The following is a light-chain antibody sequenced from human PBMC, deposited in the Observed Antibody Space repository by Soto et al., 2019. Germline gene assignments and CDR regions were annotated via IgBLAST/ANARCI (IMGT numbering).Light chain of an antibody. J-gene: IGKJ5*01. V-gene: IGKV3-11*01. Sequence: EIVLTQSPATLSFSPGDSATLSCRGSQSVSSYLAWYQQKPGQAPRLLIYDAYNRATGIPARFSGSGSGTDFTLTISSLEPEDFAVYYCQQRSNWHGVTCGQGTRLEI. CDR3: QQRSNWHGVT. CDR2: DAY. CDR1: QSVSSY.